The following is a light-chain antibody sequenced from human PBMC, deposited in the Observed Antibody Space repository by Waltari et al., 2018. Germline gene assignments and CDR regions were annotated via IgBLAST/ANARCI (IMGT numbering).Light chain of an antibody. V-gene: IGKV3-15*01. CDR2: GAS. CDR1: QSVRNN. CDR3: QQYNEWPYT. J-gene: IGKJ2*01. Sequence: ETVMIQSPATLSVSPGERVTLYCSASQSVRNNVAWYQQTFGQAPRPLIYGASSRSTGGPPQFGGSWSGTEFTLTITSLQSEDFAVYYCQQYNEWPYTFGQGTKLEI.